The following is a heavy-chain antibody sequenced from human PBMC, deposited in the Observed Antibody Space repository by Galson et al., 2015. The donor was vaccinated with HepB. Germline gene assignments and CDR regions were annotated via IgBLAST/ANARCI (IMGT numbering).Heavy chain of an antibody. Sequence: SLRLSCATSGFSFSTHCLTWVRQAPGKGLEWVAIIKDDGSETYYGDSVKGRCTISRDGAKNSVYLQMNSLRAEDTAVYYCAGAGKYCIGSTCRTKFDFWGQGTLVTVSS. CDR2: IKDDGSET. J-gene: IGHJ4*02. D-gene: IGHD2-15*01. V-gene: IGHV3-7*03. CDR1: GFSFSTHC. CDR3: AGAGKYCIGSTCRTKFDF.